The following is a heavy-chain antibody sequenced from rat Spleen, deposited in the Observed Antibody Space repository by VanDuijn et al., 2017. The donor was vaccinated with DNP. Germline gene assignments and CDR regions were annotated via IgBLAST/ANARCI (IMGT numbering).Heavy chain of an antibody. D-gene: IGHD1-11*01. J-gene: IGHJ2*01. CDR1: GFTFSDYN. CDR2: IIYAGSRT. V-gene: IGHV5S10*01. CDR3: GTHWGYGASYYFDY. Sequence: EVQLVESGGGLVQPGRSLKLSCAASGFTFSDYNMAWVRQAPKKGLEWVATIIYAGSRTYYRDSVQGRFTISRDNTKRTLYLHMDSLRSEDTATYYCGTHWGYGASYYFDYWGQGVVVTVSS.